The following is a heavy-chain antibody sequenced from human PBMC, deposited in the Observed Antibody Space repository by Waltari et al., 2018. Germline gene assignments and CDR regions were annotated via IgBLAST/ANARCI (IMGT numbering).Heavy chain of an antibody. CDR1: GFPFRSSW. V-gene: IGHV3-7*01. CDR3: ARVREDFWSGFYH. Sequence: EVQLVESGGGLVQPGGSLRLLWAASGFPFRSSWRGWVRQAPGKGLEWVANIKQDGSEKYYVDSVKGRFTISRDNTNNSLYLQMNSLRAEDTAVYYCARVREDFWSGFYHWGQGALVTVSS. D-gene: IGHD3-3*01. CDR2: IKQDGSEK. J-gene: IGHJ4*02.